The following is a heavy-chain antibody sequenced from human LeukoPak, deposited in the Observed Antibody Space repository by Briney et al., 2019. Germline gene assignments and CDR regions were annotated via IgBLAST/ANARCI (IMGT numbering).Heavy chain of an antibody. CDR3: AKEQNSKGYFDY. J-gene: IGHJ4*02. CDR2: ISGSGGST. V-gene: IGHV3-23*01. Sequence: GGSLRLSCAASGFTFSNAWMSWVRQAPGKGLEWVSAISGSGGSTYYTDSVKGRFTVSRDNSKSTLYLQMNSLRAEDTAVYYCAKEQNSKGYFDYCGQGTLVTVSS. CDR1: GFTFSNAW. D-gene: IGHD4-23*01.